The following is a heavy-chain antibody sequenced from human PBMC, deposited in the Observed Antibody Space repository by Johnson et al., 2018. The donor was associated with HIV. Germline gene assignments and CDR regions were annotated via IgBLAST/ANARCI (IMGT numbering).Heavy chain of an antibody. CDR2: ISWNSGSI. CDR3: AKDKSTEWLLLRSRWSGFDI. CDR1: GFTFDDYA. V-gene: IGHV3-9*01. Sequence: VQLVESGGGLNQPGGSLRLSCEASGFTFDDYAMHWVRQAPGKGLEWVSGISWNSGSIGYADSVKGRFTISRDHAKNSLYLRMNSLRAEDTAVYYCAKDKSTEWLLLRSRWSGFDIWGQGTMVTVSS. D-gene: IGHD3-22*01. J-gene: IGHJ3*02.